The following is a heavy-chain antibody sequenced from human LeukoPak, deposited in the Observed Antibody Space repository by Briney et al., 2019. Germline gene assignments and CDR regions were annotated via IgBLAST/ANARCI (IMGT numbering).Heavy chain of an antibody. CDR1: GFTFSSYG. J-gene: IGHJ5*02. Sequence: GGSLRLSCAASGFTFSSYGMHWVRPAPGKGLEWVSSISSSSSYIYYADSVKGRFTISRDNAKNSLYLQMNSLRAEDTAVYYCARPARGDYVENWFDPWGQGTLVTVSS. V-gene: IGHV3-21*01. D-gene: IGHD4-17*01. CDR2: ISSSSSYI. CDR3: ARPARGDYVENWFDP.